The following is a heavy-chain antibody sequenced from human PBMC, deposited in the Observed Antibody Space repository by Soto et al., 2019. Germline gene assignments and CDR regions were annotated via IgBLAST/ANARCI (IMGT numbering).Heavy chain of an antibody. CDR2: ISYDGSNK. CDR1: GFTFSSYG. CDR3: AKGLKSFSWGGYFDY. Sequence: QVQLVESGGGVVQPGRSLRLSCAASGFTFSSYGMHWVRQAPGKGLAWVAVISYDGSNKYYADSVKGRFTISRDNSKNTLYLQMNSLRAEDTAVYYCAKGLKSFSWGGYFDYWGQGTLVTVSS. J-gene: IGHJ4*02. D-gene: IGHD3-16*01. V-gene: IGHV3-30*18.